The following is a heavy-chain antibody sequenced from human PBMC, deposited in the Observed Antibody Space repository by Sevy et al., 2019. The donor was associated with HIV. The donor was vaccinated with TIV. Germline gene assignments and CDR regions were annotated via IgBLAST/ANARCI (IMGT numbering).Heavy chain of an antibody. Sequence: GGSLRLSCAASGFSFSSSSMNWLRQAPGKGLEWLAYITRDGKTKYYADFVKGRFTISRDNAQNSLFLQLNSLRDDDQAVYYCARDYSGSYYRFDLWGHGTLVTVSS. CDR2: ITRDGKTK. D-gene: IGHD1-26*01. CDR1: GFSFSSSS. V-gene: IGHV3-48*02. J-gene: IGHJ4*01. CDR3: ARDYSGSYYRFDL.